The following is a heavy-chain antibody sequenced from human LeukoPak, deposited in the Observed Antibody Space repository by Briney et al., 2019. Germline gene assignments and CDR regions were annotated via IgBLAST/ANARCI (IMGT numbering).Heavy chain of an antibody. Sequence: GGSLRLSCAASGFTFSSYGMHWVRQAPGKGLEWVAVIWYDGSNKYYADSVKGRFTISRDNSKNTLYLQMNSLRAEDTAVYYCAKGQGEDSGHDPGFDPWGQGTLVTVSS. CDR1: GFTFSSYG. CDR3: AKGQGEDSGHDPGFDP. D-gene: IGHD5-12*01. V-gene: IGHV3-33*06. J-gene: IGHJ5*02. CDR2: IWYDGSNK.